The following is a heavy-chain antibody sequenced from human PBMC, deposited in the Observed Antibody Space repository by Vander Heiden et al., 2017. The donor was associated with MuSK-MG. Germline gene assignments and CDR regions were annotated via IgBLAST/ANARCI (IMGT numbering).Heavy chain of an antibody. CDR2: ISGSGDST. V-gene: IGHV3-23*01. D-gene: IGHD6-13*01. CDR3: ARDLAGAGYSDY. CDR1: GLPFSSYA. J-gene: IGHJ4*02. Sequence: EVQLLESGGGLVQPGGSLRLSCVASGLPFSSYAMNWVRQAPGKGLEWVSVISGSGDSTYYTDSVKGRFTISRDNSRNTLSLQMHSLRAEDTAVYYCARDLAGAGYSDYWGQGTLVTVS.